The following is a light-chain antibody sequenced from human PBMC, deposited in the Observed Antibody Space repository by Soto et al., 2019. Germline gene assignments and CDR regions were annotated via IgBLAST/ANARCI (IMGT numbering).Light chain of an antibody. CDR1: PRVSSH. CDR3: QQYNNSPLT. V-gene: IGKV3-15*01. J-gene: IGKJ4*01. Sequence: EIVITQSPATLSVAPGEKANPSCQAQPRVSSHLAWYQLKPGQAPRLLIYGASSRATGIPARFSGSGSGTEFTLTISSLQSEDFAVYYCQQYNNSPLTFGGGTKVEIK. CDR2: GAS.